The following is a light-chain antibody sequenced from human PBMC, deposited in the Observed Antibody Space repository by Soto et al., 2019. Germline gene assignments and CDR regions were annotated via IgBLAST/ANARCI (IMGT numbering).Light chain of an antibody. J-gene: IGLJ1*01. V-gene: IGLV2-14*01. CDR3: SSYTSLSTGV. CDR1: STDIGGYNY. CDR2: EVT. Sequence: QSALTQPASVSGSPGQSITISCTGSSTDIGGYNYVSWYQQHPGKAPKLVLYEVTNRPSGVSNRFSGSKSGNTASLTISGLQAEDEADYYCSSYTSLSTGVFGSGTKLTVL.